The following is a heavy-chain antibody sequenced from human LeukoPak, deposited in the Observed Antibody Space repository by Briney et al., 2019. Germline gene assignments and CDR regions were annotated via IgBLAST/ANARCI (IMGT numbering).Heavy chain of an antibody. CDR2: IYPGDSET. CDR3: ARQSLSYYYGSGSYRHYYYYYMDV. V-gene: IGHV5-51*01. J-gene: IGHJ6*03. D-gene: IGHD3-10*01. CDR1: GYSLTSYW. Sequence: GEALKISCKGSGYSLTSYWIGWVRQMPGKGLELMGIIYPGDSETRNRPSFEGQVTISVAKSISTAYVQWSSLKASDTATYYCARQSLSYYYGSGSYRHYYYYYMDVWGKGTTVTVSS.